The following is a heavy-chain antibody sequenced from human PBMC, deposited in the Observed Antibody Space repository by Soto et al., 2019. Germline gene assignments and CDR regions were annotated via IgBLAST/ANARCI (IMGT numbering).Heavy chain of an antibody. CDR1: GGSLSGHT. D-gene: IGHD3-3*01. J-gene: IGHJ3*02. Sequence: QVQLQQWGAGLLKPAETVSLTCGVYGGSLSGHTWSWVRQSPGKGLEWIGEINPRGSTNFNPSRERRVTSTLDTSKNQFALNLSSVTAADTAVYFCARQYWYPNYCFGDGAVDIGGQRTRVTVS. CDR2: INPRGST. V-gene: IGHV4-34*01. CDR3: ARQYWYPNYCFGDGAVDI.